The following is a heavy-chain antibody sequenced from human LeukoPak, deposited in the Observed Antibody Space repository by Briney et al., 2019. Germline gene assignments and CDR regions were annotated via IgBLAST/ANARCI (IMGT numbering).Heavy chain of an antibody. CDR1: GFTFSSYS. CDR3: ARAESIAAAGY. J-gene: IGHJ4*02. CDR2: ISSSSSTI. V-gene: IGHV3-48*01. Sequence: GGSLRLSCAASGFTFSSYSMNWVRQAPGKGLEWVSYISSSSSTIYYADSVKGRFTISRDNAKNSLYLRMNSLRAEDTAVYYCARAESIAAAGYWGQGTLVTVSP. D-gene: IGHD6-13*01.